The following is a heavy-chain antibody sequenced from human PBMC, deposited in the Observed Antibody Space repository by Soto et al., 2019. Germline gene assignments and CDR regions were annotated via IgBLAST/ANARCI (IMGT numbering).Heavy chain of an antibody. CDR2: IIPIFGTA. V-gene: IGHV1-69*01. J-gene: IGHJ4*02. Sequence: QVQLVQSGAEVKKPGSSVKVSCKASGGTFSSYAISWVRQAPGQGLEWMGGIIPIFGTANYAQKFQGRVTINADESTSTAYMELSSLRSEDTAVYYCAREVFFGEQLPYYFDYWGQGTLVTVSS. CDR1: GGTFSSYA. D-gene: IGHD3-10*01. CDR3: AREVFFGEQLPYYFDY.